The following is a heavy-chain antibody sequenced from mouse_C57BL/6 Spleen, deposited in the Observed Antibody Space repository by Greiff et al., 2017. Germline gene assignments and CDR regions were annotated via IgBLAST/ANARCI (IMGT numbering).Heavy chain of an antibody. V-gene: IGHV1-82*01. D-gene: IGHD2-5*01. Sequence: VKLVESGPELVKPGASVKISCKASGYAFSSSWMNWVKQRPGKGLEWIGRIYPGDGDTNYKGKFKGKATLTADKSSSTAYMQLSSLTSEDSAVYFCARKGYSNPYYFDYWGQGTTLTVSS. J-gene: IGHJ2*01. CDR3: ARKGYSNPYYFDY. CDR1: GYAFSSSW. CDR2: IYPGDGDT.